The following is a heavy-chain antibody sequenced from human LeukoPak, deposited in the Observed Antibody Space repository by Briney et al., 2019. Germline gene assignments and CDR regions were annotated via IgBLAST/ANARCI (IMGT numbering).Heavy chain of an antibody. Sequence: SETLSLTCAVYGGSFSGYYLSWIRQPPGKGLEWIGEINHSGSTNYNPSLKSRVTISVDTSKNHVSLKLRSVTAADTAVYYCARVSQSYCSSTSCYPGGYFQHWGQGTLVTVSS. CDR2: INHSGST. V-gene: IGHV4-34*01. CDR1: GGSFSGYY. CDR3: ARVSQSYCSSTSCYPGGYFQH. D-gene: IGHD2-2*01. J-gene: IGHJ1*01.